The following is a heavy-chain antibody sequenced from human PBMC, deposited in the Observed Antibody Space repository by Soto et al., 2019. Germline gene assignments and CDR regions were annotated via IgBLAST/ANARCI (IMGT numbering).Heavy chain of an antibody. CDR2: IYYSGST. Sequence: SWIRQHPGKGLEWIGYIYYSGSTYYNPSLKSRVTISVDTSKNQFSLKLSSVTAADTAVYYCARMTPDYGGNSGLFDYWGQGTLVTVSS. V-gene: IGHV4-31*02. D-gene: IGHD4-17*01. CDR3: ARMTPDYGGNSGLFDY. J-gene: IGHJ4*02.